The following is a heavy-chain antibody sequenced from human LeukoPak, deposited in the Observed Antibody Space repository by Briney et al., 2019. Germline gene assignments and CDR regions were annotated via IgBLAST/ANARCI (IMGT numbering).Heavy chain of an antibody. CDR3: ARLRTGFYGHY. J-gene: IGHJ4*02. D-gene: IGHD3/OR15-3a*01. V-gene: IGHV4-61*08. CDR2: ISYSGNT. CDR1: GDSITSFSGDPITVSY. Sequence: SETLPLTCTVSGDSITSFSGDPITVSYWTWIRQPPGKGLEWLGDISYSGNTNYNPSLKSRVTMSVDTSKKQFFLTLSSVTAADTAVYYCARLRTGFYGHYWGQGTLVTVSS.